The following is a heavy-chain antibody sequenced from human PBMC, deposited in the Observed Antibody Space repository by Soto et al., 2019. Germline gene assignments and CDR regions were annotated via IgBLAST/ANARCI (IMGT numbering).Heavy chain of an antibody. Sequence: GGSLRLSCAASGFTFSSYAMSRVRQAPGKGLEWVSAISGSGGSTYYADSVKGRFTISRDNSKNTLYLQMNSLRAEDTAVYYCAKVLRYFDWLLPIDYWGQGTLVTVSS. V-gene: IGHV3-23*01. CDR2: ISGSGGST. D-gene: IGHD3-9*01. CDR3: AKVLRYFDWLLPIDY. CDR1: GFTFSSYA. J-gene: IGHJ4*02.